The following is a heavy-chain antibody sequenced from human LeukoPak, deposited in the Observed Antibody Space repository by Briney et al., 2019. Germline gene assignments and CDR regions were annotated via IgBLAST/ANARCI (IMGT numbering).Heavy chain of an antibody. D-gene: IGHD2-2*01. Sequence: GASVKVSCKASGGTFSSNPISWVRQAPGQGLEWMGGITPILGTANYAQKFQGRVTTTTDESTSTAYMELSSLRSEDTAVYYCARAYQLLPYRDLRLDYYYYMDVWGKGTTVTVSS. CDR3: ARAYQLLPYRDLRLDYYYYMDV. CDR1: GGTFSSNP. V-gene: IGHV1-69*16. J-gene: IGHJ6*03. CDR2: ITPILGTA.